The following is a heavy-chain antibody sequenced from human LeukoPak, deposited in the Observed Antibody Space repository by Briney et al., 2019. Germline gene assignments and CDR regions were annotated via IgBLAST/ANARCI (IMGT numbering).Heavy chain of an antibody. CDR2: ISGSGGST. V-gene: IGHV3-23*01. J-gene: IGHJ4*02. CDR1: GFTFTSYG. Sequence: PGGSLRLSCAASGFTFTSYGMSWVRQAPGKGLEWVSAISGSGGSTYYADSVKGRFTISRDNSKNTLYLQMNTLRAEDTAVYYCANMVRGVITEIDSWGQGTLVTVSS. CDR3: ANMVRGVITEIDS. D-gene: IGHD3-10*01.